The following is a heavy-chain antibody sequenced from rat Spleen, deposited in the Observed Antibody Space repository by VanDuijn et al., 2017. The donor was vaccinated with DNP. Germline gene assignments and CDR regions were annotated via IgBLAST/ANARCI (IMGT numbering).Heavy chain of an antibody. Sequence: QVQLKESGPVLVQASETLSLTCTVSGFSLTNYGVIWVRQSPGKGLEWMGIIWGDGNTDYNSALKSRLSISRDTSKSQVFLTMNSLQIDDTAVYYCAELGEGYWGQGVMVTVSS. V-gene: IGHV2S75*01. J-gene: IGHJ2*01. D-gene: IGHD5-1*01. CDR2: IWGDGNT. CDR1: GFSLTNYG. CDR3: AELGEGY.